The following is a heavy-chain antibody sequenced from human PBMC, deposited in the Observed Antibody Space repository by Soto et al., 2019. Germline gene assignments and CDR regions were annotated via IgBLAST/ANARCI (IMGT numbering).Heavy chain of an antibody. CDR2: ISSSSSTI. D-gene: IGHD4-17*01. V-gene: IGHV3-48*01. CDR1: GFTFSSYS. Sequence: EVQLVESGGGLVQPGGSLRLSCAASGFTFSSYSMNWVRQAPGKGLEWVSYISSSSSTIYYADSVKGRFTISRDNAKNALHLPMTSLRAEATAVDYCARDGDYGEDYWGQGTLVTVSS. CDR3: ARDGDYGEDY. J-gene: IGHJ4*02.